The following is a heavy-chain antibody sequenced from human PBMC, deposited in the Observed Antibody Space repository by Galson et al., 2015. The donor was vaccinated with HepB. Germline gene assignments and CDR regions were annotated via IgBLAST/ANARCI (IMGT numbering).Heavy chain of an antibody. D-gene: IGHD3-10*01. J-gene: IGHJ3*02. CDR1: GGSVSSSSNY. V-gene: IGHV4-39*01. CDR3: ATTLVRGVKRDAFDI. CDR2: IYYSGNT. Sequence: LSLTCTVSGGSVSSSSNYWGWIRQPPGKGLEWIGSIYYSGNTYYNPSLKSRVTISVDTSKNQFSLKLNSVTAADTAVYYCATTLVRGVKRDAFDIWGQGTMVTVSS.